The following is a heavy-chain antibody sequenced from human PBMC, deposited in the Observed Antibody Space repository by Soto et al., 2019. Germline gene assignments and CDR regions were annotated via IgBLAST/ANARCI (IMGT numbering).Heavy chain of an antibody. V-gene: IGHV4-59*01. CDR2: IYYSGST. D-gene: IGHD3-9*01. CDR3: ARPYDILTGYYEPWYDP. CDR1: GGSISSYY. J-gene: IGHJ5*02. Sequence: SETLSLTCTVSGGSISSYYWSWIRQPPGKGLEWIGYIYYSGSTNYNPSLKSRVTISVDTSKNQFSLKLSSVTAADPAVYYCARPYDILTGYYEPWYDPWRQGTLVTVSS.